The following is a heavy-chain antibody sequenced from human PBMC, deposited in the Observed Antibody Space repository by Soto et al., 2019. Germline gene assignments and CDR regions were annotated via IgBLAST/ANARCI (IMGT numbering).Heavy chain of an antibody. Sequence: SVKVSCKASGGTFSRYTISWVRQAPGQGLEWMGRIIPILGIANYAQKFQGRVTITADKSTSTAYMELSSLRSEDTAVYYCARHPLGYCSSTSCPLDYWGQGTLVTVSS. D-gene: IGHD2-2*01. CDR1: GGTFSRYT. CDR3: ARHPLGYCSSTSCPLDY. V-gene: IGHV1-69*02. J-gene: IGHJ4*02. CDR2: IIPILGIA.